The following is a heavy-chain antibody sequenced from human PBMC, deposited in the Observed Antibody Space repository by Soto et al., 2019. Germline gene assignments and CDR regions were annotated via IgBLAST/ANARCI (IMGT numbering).Heavy chain of an antibody. J-gene: IGHJ4*02. Sequence: QVQLVESGGGVVQPGRSLRLSCAASGFTFSSYGMHWVRQAPGKGLEWVAVISYDGSNKYYADSVKGRFTISRDNSKNTLYLQMNSLRAEDTAVYYCASDYDILTGYYKRFDYWGQGTLVTVSS. D-gene: IGHD3-9*01. CDR1: GFTFSSYG. V-gene: IGHV3-30*03. CDR3: ASDYDILTGYYKRFDY. CDR2: ISYDGSNK.